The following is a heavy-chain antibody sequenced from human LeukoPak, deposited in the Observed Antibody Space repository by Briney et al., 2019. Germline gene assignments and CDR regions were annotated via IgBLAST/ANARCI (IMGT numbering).Heavy chain of an antibody. D-gene: IGHD3-22*01. CDR3: GGHYYDTDY. V-gene: IGHV4-59*01. CDR2: IYYSGST. J-gene: IGHJ4*02. CDR1: GGSISSYH. Sequence: PSETLSLTCTVSGGSISSYHWSWIRQPPGKGLEWIGYIYYSGSTNYNPSLKSRVTISVDTSKNQFSLKLSSVTAADTAVYYCGGHYYDTDYWGQGTLVTVSS.